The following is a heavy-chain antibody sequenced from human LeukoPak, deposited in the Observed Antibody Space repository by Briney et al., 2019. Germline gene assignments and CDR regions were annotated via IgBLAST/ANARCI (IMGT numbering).Heavy chain of an antibody. Sequence: SVTLSLTCTVSGGSISSYYWSWIRQPAGKGLEWIGRIYTSGSTNYNPSLNSRVTMSVDTSKNQFSLKLSSVTAADTAVYYCARGRWAVGMEAYYGMDVWGQGTTVTVSS. CDR2: IYTSGST. CDR3: ARGRWAVGMEAYYGMDV. V-gene: IGHV4-4*07. D-gene: IGHD1-26*01. CDR1: GGSISSYY. J-gene: IGHJ6*02.